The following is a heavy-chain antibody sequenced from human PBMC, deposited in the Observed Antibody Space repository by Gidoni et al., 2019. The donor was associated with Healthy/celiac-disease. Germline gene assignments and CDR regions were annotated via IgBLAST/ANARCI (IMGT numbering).Heavy chain of an antibody. Sequence: EVQLVESGGGLVQPGRSLRLSCAASGFTFDDYAMHWVRQAPGKGLEWVSGISWNSGSIGYADSVKGRFTISRDNAKNSLYLQMNSLRAEDTALYYCAKDKTAAAAYYYYGMDVWGQGTTVTVSS. D-gene: IGHD6-25*01. CDR2: ISWNSGSI. V-gene: IGHV3-9*01. CDR3: AKDKTAAAAYYYYGMDV. J-gene: IGHJ6*02. CDR1: GFTFDDYA.